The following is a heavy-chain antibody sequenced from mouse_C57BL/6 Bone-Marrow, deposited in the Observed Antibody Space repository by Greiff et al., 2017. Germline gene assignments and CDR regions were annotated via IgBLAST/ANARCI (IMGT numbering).Heavy chain of an antibody. J-gene: IGHJ2*01. CDR3: TTYYYCAFGY. Sequence: VQLQQSGAELVRPGASVKLSCTASGFNIKDDYMHWVKQRPEQGLEWIGWIDPENGDTEYASKFQGKATITADTSSNTAYLQLSSLTSEDTAVYYCTTYYYCAFGYWGRGTTLTVSS. CDR2: IDPENGDT. D-gene: IGHD2-4*01. CDR1: GFNIKDDY. V-gene: IGHV14-4*01.